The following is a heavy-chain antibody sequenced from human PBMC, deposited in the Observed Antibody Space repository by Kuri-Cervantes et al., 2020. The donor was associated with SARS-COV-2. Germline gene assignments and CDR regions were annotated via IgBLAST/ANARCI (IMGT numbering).Heavy chain of an antibody. CDR3: ASWIVVVPAAMGGYYHYGMDV. J-gene: IGHJ6*02. Sequence: ASVKVSCKASGYTFTSYDINWVRQATGQGFEWMGWMNPNSGNTGYAQKFQGRVTMTRNTSISTAYMELSSLRSEDTAVYYCASWIVVVPAAMGGYYHYGMDVWGQGTTVTVSS. V-gene: IGHV1-8*01. D-gene: IGHD2-2*01. CDR2: MNPNSGNT. CDR1: GYTFTSYD.